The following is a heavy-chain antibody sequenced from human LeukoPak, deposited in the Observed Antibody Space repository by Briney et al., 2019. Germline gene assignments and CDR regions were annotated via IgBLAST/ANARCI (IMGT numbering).Heavy chain of an antibody. CDR2: IKQDGSAK. Sequence: PGGSLRLSCAASGFTFNRYWMSWVRQAPGKELQWVANIKQDGSAKYYVDSVKGRFTISRDNAKNSLYLQMNSLRAEDTAVYYCARSLGEVYFDYWGQGTLVTVSS. CDR3: ARSLGEVYFDY. CDR1: GFTFNRYW. J-gene: IGHJ4*02. D-gene: IGHD3-16*01. V-gene: IGHV3-7*01.